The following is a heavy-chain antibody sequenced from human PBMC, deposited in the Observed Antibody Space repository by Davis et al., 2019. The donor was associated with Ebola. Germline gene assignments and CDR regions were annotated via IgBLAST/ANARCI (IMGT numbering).Heavy chain of an antibody. V-gene: IGHV4-39*01. J-gene: IGHJ4*02. CDR2: IYYSGST. D-gene: IGHD5-24*01. Sequence: MPSETLSLTCTVSGGSFSSSSYYWGWIRQPPGKGLEWIGSIYYSGSTYYNPSLKSRVTISVDTSKNQFSLKLSSVTAADTAVYYCARPGRDGYNFDYWGQGTLVTVSS. CDR1: GGSFSSSSYY. CDR3: ARPGRDGYNFDY.